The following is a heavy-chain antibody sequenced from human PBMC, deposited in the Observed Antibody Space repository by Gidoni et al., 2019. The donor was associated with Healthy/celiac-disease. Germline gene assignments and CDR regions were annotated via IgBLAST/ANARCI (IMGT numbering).Heavy chain of an antibody. CDR3: AKVGGCSGWEQYYVAY. Sequence: EVQLLESGGGLVQPGGSLRLSCAASGFPFSSYAISWFRQAPGKGREWVSGISGSGDSTYYADSVRGRFTISRDNSKNTLYLQMKSLRAEDTAVYYCAKVGGCSGWEQYYVAYWGQGTLVTVSS. D-gene: IGHD6-19*01. CDR1: GFPFSSYA. V-gene: IGHV3-23*01. CDR2: ISGSGDST. J-gene: IGHJ4*02.